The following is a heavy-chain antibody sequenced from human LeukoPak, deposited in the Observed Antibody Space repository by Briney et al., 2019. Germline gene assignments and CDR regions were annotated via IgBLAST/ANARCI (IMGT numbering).Heavy chain of an antibody. Sequence: GGSLRLSCAASGFTFSSYWMSWVRQAPGKGLEWVANIKQDGSEQYYVDSVKGRFTISRDNANNSLYLQMNSLSAEDTAIYYCARQPQVAHFDYWGQGTLVSVSS. CDR1: GFTFSSYW. J-gene: IGHJ4*02. CDR2: IKQDGSEQ. CDR3: ARQPQVAHFDY. D-gene: IGHD2-15*01. V-gene: IGHV3-7*01.